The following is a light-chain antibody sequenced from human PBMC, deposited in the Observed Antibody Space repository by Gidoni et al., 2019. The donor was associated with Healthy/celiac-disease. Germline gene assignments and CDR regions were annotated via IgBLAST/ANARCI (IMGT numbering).Light chain of an antibody. V-gene: IGKV3-15*01. CDR1: QSVSSN. Sequence: EIVMTQSPATLSVSPGERATLSCRASQSVSSNLAWYQQNPGQVPRLLIYGASTRATGIPARFSGSGSGTEFTLTINSLQSEDFAVYYCQQYNNWPPYTFGQGTKLEIK. CDR3: QQYNNWPPYT. J-gene: IGKJ2*01. CDR2: GAS.